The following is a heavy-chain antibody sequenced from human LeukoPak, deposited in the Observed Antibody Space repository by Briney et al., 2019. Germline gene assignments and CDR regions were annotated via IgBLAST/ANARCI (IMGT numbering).Heavy chain of an antibody. V-gene: IGHV3-7*01. J-gene: IGHJ4*02. Sequence: GGSLRLSCAASGLTFTTYWMSWVRQAPGKGLEWVANINQDGSERYYVDSVKGRFTISRDNDKKSLYLQMNGLRTDDTAVYYCASDGGPFDNWGQGTLVTVSS. D-gene: IGHD3-3*01. CDR2: INQDGSER. CDR1: GLTFTTYW. CDR3: ASDGGPFDN.